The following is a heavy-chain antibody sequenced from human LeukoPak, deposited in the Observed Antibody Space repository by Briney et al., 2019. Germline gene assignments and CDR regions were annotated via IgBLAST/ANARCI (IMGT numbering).Heavy chain of an antibody. D-gene: IGHD3-22*01. CDR1: GGTFSSYA. V-gene: IGHV1-69*06. CDR2: IIPIFGTA. CDR3: ARAGYYYDSSGYYYFFDY. Sequence: ASVKVSCKASGGTFSSYAISWVRQAPGQGLEWMGGIIPIFGTANYAQKFQGRVTITADKSTSTAYMELSSLRSDDTAVYYCARAGYYYDSSGYYYFFDYWGQGTLVTVSS. J-gene: IGHJ4*02.